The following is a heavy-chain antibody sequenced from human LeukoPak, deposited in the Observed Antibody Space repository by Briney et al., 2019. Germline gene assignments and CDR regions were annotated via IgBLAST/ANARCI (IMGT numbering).Heavy chain of an antibody. D-gene: IGHD2-2*01. CDR2: ISAYNGNT. Sequence: ASVKVFCKASGYTFTTYGISWVRQAPGQGLEWMGWISAYNGNTNYAQKLQGRVTMTTDTSTSTAYMELRSLRSDDTAVYYCARFCRSLYCSDTSKPWDYWGQGTLVTVSS. CDR3: ARFCRSLYCSDTSKPWDY. V-gene: IGHV1-18*01. CDR1: GYTFTTYG. J-gene: IGHJ4*02.